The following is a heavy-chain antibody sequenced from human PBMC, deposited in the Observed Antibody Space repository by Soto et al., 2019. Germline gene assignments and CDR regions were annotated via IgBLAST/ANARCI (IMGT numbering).Heavy chain of an antibody. CDR1: GGSISSGGYY. CDR3: ARAGWYGLSISYGMDV. Sequence: QVQLQESGPGLVKPSQTLSLTCTVSGGSISSGGYYWSWIRQHPGKGLEWIGYIYYSGSTYYNPSLKSRLTISVDTSKNQFSLKLSAVTAADTAVYYCARAGWYGLSISYGMDVWGQGTTVTVSS. V-gene: IGHV4-31*03. J-gene: IGHJ6*02. D-gene: IGHD2-15*01. CDR2: IYYSGST.